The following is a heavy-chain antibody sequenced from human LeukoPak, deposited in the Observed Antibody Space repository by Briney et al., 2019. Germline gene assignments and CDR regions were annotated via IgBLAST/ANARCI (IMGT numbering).Heavy chain of an antibody. Sequence: GGSLRLSCAASGFTFSSYSMNWVRQAPGKGLEWVSSISSSSYIYYADSVKGRFTISRDNAKNSLYLQMNSLRAEDTAVYYCARDGEGYCSSTSCYYYYYYMDVWGKGTTVTVSS. CDR3: ARDGEGYCSSTSCYYYYYYMDV. V-gene: IGHV3-21*01. D-gene: IGHD2-2*01. J-gene: IGHJ6*03. CDR2: ISSSSYI. CDR1: GFTFSSYS.